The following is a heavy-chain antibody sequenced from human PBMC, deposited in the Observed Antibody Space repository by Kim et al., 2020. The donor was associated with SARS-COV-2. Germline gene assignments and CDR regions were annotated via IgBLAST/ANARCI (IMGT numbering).Heavy chain of an antibody. Sequence: GGSLRLSCAASGFTFGDHYMTWIRQSPGKGLEWISYISGTDSFTNYADSVKGRFTISRDNAEKSLFLHMSSLRADDTAVYYCARAGLYDSSGYYPDHWG. CDR3: ARAGLYDSSGYYPDH. J-gene: IGHJ4*01. CDR2: ISGTDSFT. V-gene: IGHV3-11*05. CDR1: GFTFGDHY. D-gene: IGHD3-22*01.